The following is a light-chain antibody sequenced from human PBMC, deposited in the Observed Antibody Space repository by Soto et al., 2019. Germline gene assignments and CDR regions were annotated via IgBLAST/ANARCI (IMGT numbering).Light chain of an antibody. V-gene: IGKV3-11*01. CDR1: QSVSSY. J-gene: IGKJ1*01. CDR2: DAS. Sequence: EIVLTPSPATLSLSPVERATLSCRASQSVSSYLAWYQQKPGQAPRLLIYDASNRATGIPARFSGSGSGTDFTLTISSLEPEDFAVYYCQQYNNWPWTFGQGTKVDIK. CDR3: QQYNNWPWT.